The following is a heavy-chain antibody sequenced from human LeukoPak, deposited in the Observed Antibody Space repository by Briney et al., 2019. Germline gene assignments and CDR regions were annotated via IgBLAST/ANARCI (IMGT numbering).Heavy chain of an antibody. D-gene: IGHD3-22*01. CDR3: ATTYYYDSSGYYASYAFDI. V-gene: IGHV1-8*03. CDR1: GYTFTSYD. CDR2: MNPNSGNT. Sequence: SVKVSCKASGYTFTSYDISWVRQATGQGLEWMGWMNPNSGNTGYAQKFQGRVTITRNTSISTAYMELSSLRSEDTAVYYCATTYYYDSSGYYASYAFDIWGQGTMVTVSS. J-gene: IGHJ3*02.